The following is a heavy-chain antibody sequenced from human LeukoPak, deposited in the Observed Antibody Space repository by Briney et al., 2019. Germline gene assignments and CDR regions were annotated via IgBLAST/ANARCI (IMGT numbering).Heavy chain of an antibody. CDR2: IYYSGST. CDR1: GGSISSSSYY. V-gene: IGHV4-39*07. Sequence: SETLSLTCTVSGGSISSSSYYWGWIRQPPGKGLEWIGSIYYSGSTYYNPSLKSRVTISVDTSKNQFSLKLSSVTAADTAVYYCARNIYDYVWGSYRYTAYFDYWGQGTLVTVSS. J-gene: IGHJ4*02. CDR3: ARNIYDYVWGSYRYTAYFDY. D-gene: IGHD3-16*02.